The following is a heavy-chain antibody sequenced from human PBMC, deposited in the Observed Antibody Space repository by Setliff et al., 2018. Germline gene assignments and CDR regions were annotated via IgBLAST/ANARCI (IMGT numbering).Heavy chain of an antibody. CDR3: ARVADGSGSFYLGFDY. CDR1: DDSMNSGAYY. V-gene: IGHV4-31*03. D-gene: IGHD3-10*01. J-gene: IGHJ4*02. Sequence: TLSLTCIVSDDSMNSGAYYWSWIRQHPGQGLEWIGYIFHSGSTHYNSSLKSRITISIDTSKNHFSLELNSVTAADSAVYYCARVADGSGSFYLGFDYWGQGILVTVSS. CDR2: IFHSGST.